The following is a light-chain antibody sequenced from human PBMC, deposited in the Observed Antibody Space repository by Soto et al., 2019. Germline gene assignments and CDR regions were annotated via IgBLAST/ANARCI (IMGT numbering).Light chain of an antibody. CDR3: QQYDSSPRT. CDR1: QSVTSTY. CDR2: GVS. J-gene: IGKJ1*01. V-gene: IGKV3-20*01. Sequence: EIVLTQSPGTLSLSPGERATLSCTVSQSVTSTYLAWYQQKPGQAHRLLIYGVSNRATGVPYRFSGSGSGTDFTLTISRLEPEDFAVYYCQQYDSSPRTFGQGTRVDIQ.